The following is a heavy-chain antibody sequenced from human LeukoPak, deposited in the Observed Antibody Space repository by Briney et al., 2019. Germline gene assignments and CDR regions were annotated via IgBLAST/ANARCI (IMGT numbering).Heavy chain of an antibody. Sequence: GGSLRLSCAASGFTFSSYWMHWVRQAPGKGLEWVSRINSDGSSTIYADSVKGRFTISRDNAKNTLYLQMNSLRAEDTAVYYCARSGSNPELELRWGVGYYYYMDVWGKGTTVTVSS. CDR1: GFTFSSYW. J-gene: IGHJ6*03. V-gene: IGHV3-74*01. CDR3: ARSGSNPELELRWGVGYYYYMDV. D-gene: IGHD1-7*01. CDR2: INSDGSST.